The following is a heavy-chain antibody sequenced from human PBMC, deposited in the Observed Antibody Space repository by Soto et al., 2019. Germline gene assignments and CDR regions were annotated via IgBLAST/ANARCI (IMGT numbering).Heavy chain of an antibody. CDR3: ARARPDIVVVAEPGGEAIWDYYSMDV. J-gene: IGHJ6*03. CDR2: ISYSGST. D-gene: IGHD2-2*01. V-gene: IGHV4-31*03. Sequence: TLSLTCSVSGGSISSGDYYWSWIRQHPGKGLEWIGYISYSGSTYYNPSLKSRVTMSVDTSKNQFSLKLTSVSAADTAVYYCARARPDIVVVAEPGGEAIWDYYSMDVWGKGTAVTVS. CDR1: GGSISSGDYY.